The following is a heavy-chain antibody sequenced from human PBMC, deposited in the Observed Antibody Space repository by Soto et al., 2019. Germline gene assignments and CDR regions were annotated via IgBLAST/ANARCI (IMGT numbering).Heavy chain of an antibody. D-gene: IGHD1-1*01. CDR1: GVSISSGGYY. V-gene: IGHV4-31*03. CDR3: ARGSQLERDALDI. J-gene: IGHJ3*02. Sequence: QVQLQESGPGLVKPSQTLSLTCTVSGVSISSGGYYWSWIRQHPGKGLEWIGYIYYTGSTYYNPSLKSRVTMSLDTSKNQFSLKLSSVTVADTAVYYCARGSQLERDALDIWGQGTRVTVSS. CDR2: IYYTGST.